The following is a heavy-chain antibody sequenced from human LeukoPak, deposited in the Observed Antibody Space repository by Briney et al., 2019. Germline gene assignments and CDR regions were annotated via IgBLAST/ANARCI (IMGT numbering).Heavy chain of an antibody. CDR3: ARGTFYSDSSSSYSPFNR. J-gene: IGHJ5*02. Sequence: GGSLRLSCAASGFTFSSFWMSWVRQAPGKGLEWVANIKQDGSEKYYVDSVTGRFTISRDNAKNSLFLQVDSLRAEDTAIYYCARGTFYSDSSSSYSPFNRWGQGTLVTVSS. CDR2: IKQDGSEK. V-gene: IGHV3-7*03. D-gene: IGHD3-22*01. CDR1: GFTFSSFW.